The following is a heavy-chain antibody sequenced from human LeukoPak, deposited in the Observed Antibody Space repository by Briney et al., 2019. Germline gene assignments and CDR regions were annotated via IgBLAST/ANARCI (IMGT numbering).Heavy chain of an antibody. CDR1: GFTFSRYA. CDR2: ITDSGGRT. CDR3: ARDIHSVAFDI. Sequence: GGLRLSCAASGFTFSRYAMSWVRQAPGKGLEWVSSITDSGGRTYYADSVKGRFTISRDNAKRSVYLQMNSLGVEDTAVYYCARDIHSVAFDIWGQGTMVTVSS. V-gene: IGHV3-23*01. J-gene: IGHJ3*02.